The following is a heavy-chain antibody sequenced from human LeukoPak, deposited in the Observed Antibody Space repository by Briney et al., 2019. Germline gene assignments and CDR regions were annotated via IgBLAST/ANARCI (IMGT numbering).Heavy chain of an antibody. J-gene: IGHJ3*02. V-gene: IGHV4-59*11. D-gene: IGHD2-21*02. Sequence: PSETLSLTCTVSGGSISSHYWSWIRQPPGKGLEWIGYIYYSGSTNYNPSLKSRVTISVDTSKNQFSLKLSSVTAADTAVYYCARVRDIVVVTAGHENDAFDIWGQGTMVTVSS. CDR1: GGSISSHY. CDR3: ARVRDIVVVTAGHENDAFDI. CDR2: IYYSGST.